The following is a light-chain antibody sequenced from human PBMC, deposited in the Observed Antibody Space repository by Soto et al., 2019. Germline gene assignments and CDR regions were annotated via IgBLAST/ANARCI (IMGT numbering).Light chain of an antibody. V-gene: IGKV1-5*03. J-gene: IGKJ1*01. CDR3: QQYNDYSWT. CDR2: KPS. Sequence: IQMTQSPSTLSASVGDRVAITCRASQSIGIWLAWYQQKPGKAPRFLIYKPSSLESGVPSRFSGSGYGTEFTLTISSLQPDDFATYCCQQYNDYSWTFGQGTKVEIK. CDR1: QSIGIW.